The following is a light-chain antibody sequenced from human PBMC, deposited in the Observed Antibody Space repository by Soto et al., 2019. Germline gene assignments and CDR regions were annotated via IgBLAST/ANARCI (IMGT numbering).Light chain of an antibody. CDR2: NAS. CDR1: QSISSN. J-gene: IGKJ2*01. Sequence: EIVMTQSPATLSVSPGXRATLSCRASQSISSNLAWYQQKPGQAPRLPIYNASTRATGIPARFSGSGSGTEFTLTISSLQSEDFAVYYCQQYNNWPPRYTFGQGTKVDIK. CDR3: QQYNNWPPRYT. V-gene: IGKV3-15*01.